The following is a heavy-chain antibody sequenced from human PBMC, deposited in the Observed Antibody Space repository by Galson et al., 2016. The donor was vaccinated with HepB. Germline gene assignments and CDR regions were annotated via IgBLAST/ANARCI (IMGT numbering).Heavy chain of an antibody. Sequence: SLRLSCATSGFTFNDYSMNWVRQAPGKGLEWLSHISSASSITYYADSVKGRFTISRDNSKNTLYLQMNSLRAEDTAVYYCARVSGESGPDYWGQGTLVTVSS. CDR3: ARVSGESGPDY. V-gene: IGHV3-48*01. CDR2: ISSASSIT. J-gene: IGHJ4*02. CDR1: GFTFNDYS. D-gene: IGHD3-10*01.